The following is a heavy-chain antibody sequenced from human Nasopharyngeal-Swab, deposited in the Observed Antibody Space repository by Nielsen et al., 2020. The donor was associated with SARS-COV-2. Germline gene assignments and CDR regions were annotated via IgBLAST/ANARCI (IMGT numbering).Heavy chain of an antibody. J-gene: IGHJ3*02. CDR3: ASSRPLWAFDI. CDR2: INSDGSST. Sequence: WIRQPPGKGLVWVSRINSDGSSTSYADSVKGRFTISRDNAKNTLYLQMNSLRAEDTAVYYCASSRPLWAFDIWGRGTMVTVSS. V-gene: IGHV3-74*01.